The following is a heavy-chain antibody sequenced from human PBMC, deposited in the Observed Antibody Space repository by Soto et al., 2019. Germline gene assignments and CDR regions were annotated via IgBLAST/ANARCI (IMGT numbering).Heavy chain of an antibody. D-gene: IGHD2-2*01. CDR3: ARAGVVVVPAAPGGWFDP. CDR1: GGSISRSNG. Sequence: WETLSLTGAVSGGSISRSNGGGWVGKPPGRGWGGMGEIYHSGSTNYNPSLKIRVTISVDKSKNQFSLKLSSVTAADTAVYYCARAGVVVVPAAPGGWFDPWGQGTLVTVSS. V-gene: IGHV4-4*02. CDR2: IYHSGST. J-gene: IGHJ5*02.